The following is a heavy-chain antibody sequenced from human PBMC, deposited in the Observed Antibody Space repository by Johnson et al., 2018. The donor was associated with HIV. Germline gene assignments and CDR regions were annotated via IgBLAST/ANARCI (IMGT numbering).Heavy chain of an antibody. Sequence: QVQLVESGGGVVQPGRSLRLSCAASGFTFSSYAMHWVRQAPGKGLEWVAVISYDGSNKYYADSVKGRFTISRDNSKNTLYLQMNSLRAEDTAVYYCARDIVVVPAADYSSSSVDIWGQGTMVTVSS. V-gene: IGHV3-30-3*01. CDR3: ARDIVVVPAADYSSSSVDI. D-gene: IGHD2-2*01. J-gene: IGHJ3*02. CDR1: GFTFSSYA. CDR2: ISYDGSNK.